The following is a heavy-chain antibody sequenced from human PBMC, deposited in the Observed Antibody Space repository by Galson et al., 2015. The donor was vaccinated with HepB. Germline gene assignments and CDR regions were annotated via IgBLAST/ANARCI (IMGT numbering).Heavy chain of an antibody. J-gene: IGHJ3*02. Sequence: SLRLSCAASGFTFGSYSMNWVRQAPGKGLEWVSSISSSSSYIYYADSVKGRFTISRDNAKNSLYLQMNSLRAEDTAVYYCARGSPDAFDIWGQGTMVTVSS. CDR2: ISSSSSYI. CDR3: ARGSPDAFDI. CDR1: GFTFGSYS. V-gene: IGHV3-21*01.